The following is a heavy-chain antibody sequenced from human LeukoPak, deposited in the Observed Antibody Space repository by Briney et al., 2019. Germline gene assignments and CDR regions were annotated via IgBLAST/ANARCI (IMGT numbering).Heavy chain of an antibody. CDR1: GGSISSGGYS. V-gene: IGHV4-30-2*01. J-gene: IGHJ4*02. CDR2: IYHSGST. D-gene: IGHD3-22*01. CDR3: ARDNYYDSSGFDY. Sequence: SQTLSLTCAVSGGSISSGGYSWSWIRQPPGKGLEWIGYIYHSGSTYYNPSLKSRVTISVDRSKNQFSLKLSSVTAADTAVYYCARDNYYDSSGFDYWGQGTLVTVSS.